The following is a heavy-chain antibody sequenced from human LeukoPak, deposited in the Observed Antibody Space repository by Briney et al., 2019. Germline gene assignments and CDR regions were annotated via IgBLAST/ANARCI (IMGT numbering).Heavy chain of an antibody. CDR1: GFTFDDYA. CDR2: ISWNSGSI. D-gene: IGHD3-9*01. CDR3: AKAVGFDWGLLETGGFDP. Sequence: GGSLRLSCAASGFTFDDYAMHWVRQAPGKGLEWVSGISWNSGSIGYADSVKGRFTISRDNAKNSLYLQRNSLGAEDTALYYCAKAVGFDWGLLETGGFDPWGQGTLVPVSS. V-gene: IGHV3-9*01. J-gene: IGHJ5*02.